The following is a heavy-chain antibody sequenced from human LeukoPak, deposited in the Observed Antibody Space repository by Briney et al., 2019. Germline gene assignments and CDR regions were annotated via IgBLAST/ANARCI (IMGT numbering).Heavy chain of an antibody. CDR2: IKQDGSEK. CDR1: GFTFSSYW. CDR3: ASSEGGGSYWYFDY. V-gene: IGHV3-7*01. D-gene: IGHD1-26*01. J-gene: IGHJ4*02. Sequence: PGGSLRLSCAASGFTFSSYWMSWVRQAPGKGLEWVANIKQDGSEKYYVDSVKGRFTISRDNAKNSLYLQMNSLRAEDTAGYYCASSEGGGSYWYFDYWGQGTLVTVSS.